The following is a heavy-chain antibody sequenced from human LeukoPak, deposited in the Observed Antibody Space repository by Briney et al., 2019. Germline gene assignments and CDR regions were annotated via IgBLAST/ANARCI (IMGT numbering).Heavy chain of an antibody. J-gene: IGHJ4*02. CDR1: RYSFTNYW. Sequence: GESLRISCKGSRYSFTNYWISRVRQMPGKGLEWMGRIDPSDSYTNYSPSFQGHVTISADKSISTAYLQWSSLKASDTAMYYCAGGGGYSGYAPYWGQGTLVTVSS. D-gene: IGHD5-12*01. CDR2: IDPSDSYT. V-gene: IGHV5-10-1*01. CDR3: AGGGGYSGYAPY.